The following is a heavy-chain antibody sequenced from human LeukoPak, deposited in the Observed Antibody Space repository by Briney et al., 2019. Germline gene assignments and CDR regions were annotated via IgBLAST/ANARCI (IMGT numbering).Heavy chain of an antibody. J-gene: IGHJ4*02. CDR2: ISLTGLT. CDR1: GGSISSSSYY. CDR3: SRENGAFSPFGY. D-gene: IGHD2-8*01. V-gene: IGHV4-39*07. Sequence: SETLSLTCTVSGGSISSSSYYWGWVRQPPGQGLEWIGEISLTGLTHYNPSLESRVTVSLDKSKNQLSLNLTSVTAADTAVYYCSRENGAFSPFGYWGQGTLVTVLS.